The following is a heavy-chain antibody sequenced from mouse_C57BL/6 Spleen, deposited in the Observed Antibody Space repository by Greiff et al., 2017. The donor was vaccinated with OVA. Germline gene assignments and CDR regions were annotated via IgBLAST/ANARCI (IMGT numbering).Heavy chain of an antibody. CDR2: IWTGGGT. CDR1: GFSLTSYA. CDR3: ARIDYDYDGYFDY. J-gene: IGHJ2*01. Sequence: VKLVESGPGLVAPSQSLSISCTVSGFSLTSYAMSWVRQPPGKGLEWLGVIWTGGGTNYNSALKSRLSISKDNSKSQVFLKMNSLQTDDTARYYCARIDYDYDGYFDYWGQGTTLTVSS. D-gene: IGHD2-4*01. V-gene: IGHV2-9-1*01.